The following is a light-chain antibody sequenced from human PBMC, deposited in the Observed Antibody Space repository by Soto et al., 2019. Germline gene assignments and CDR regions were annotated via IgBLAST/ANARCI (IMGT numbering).Light chain of an antibody. Sequence: QSALTQPPSVSGAPGQRVTISFTGSSSNIGAGYDVHWYQQLPGTAPKLLIYRNSNRPSGVPDRFSGSKSGTSASLAITGLQAEDEADYYCQSCDSSLSGSGVFGTGTKVT. V-gene: IGLV1-40*01. J-gene: IGLJ1*01. CDR1: SSNIGAGYD. CDR2: RNS. CDR3: QSCDSSLSGSGV.